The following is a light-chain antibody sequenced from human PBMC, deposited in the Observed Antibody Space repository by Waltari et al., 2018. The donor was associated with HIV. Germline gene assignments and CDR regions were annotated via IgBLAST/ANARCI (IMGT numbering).Light chain of an antibody. Sequence: QSALTQPRSVSGSPGQSVTISCTGTSSDVGGYDYVSWYQQHPGEAPKLISYGVSKRPSGVPDRFSGSKSGNPAALTISGLQAEDEADYYCCSYAGSDTFVLFGGGTKVTVL. CDR2: GVS. V-gene: IGLV2-11*01. CDR3: CSYAGSDTFVL. J-gene: IGLJ2*01. CDR1: SSDVGGYDY.